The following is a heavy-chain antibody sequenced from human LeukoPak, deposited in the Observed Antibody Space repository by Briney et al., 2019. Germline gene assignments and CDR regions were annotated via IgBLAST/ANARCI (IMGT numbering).Heavy chain of an antibody. CDR2: ISGSGGST. D-gene: IGHD6-19*01. CDR1: GFTFSSYG. J-gene: IGHJ4*02. V-gene: IGHV3-23*01. Sequence: PGGSLRLSCAASGFTFSSYGMSWVRQAPGKGLEWVSAISGSGGSTYYADSVKGRFTISRDNSKNTLYLQMNSLRAEDTAVYYCAKGWIIAVADSPLDYWGQGTLVTVSS. CDR3: AKGWIIAVADSPLDY.